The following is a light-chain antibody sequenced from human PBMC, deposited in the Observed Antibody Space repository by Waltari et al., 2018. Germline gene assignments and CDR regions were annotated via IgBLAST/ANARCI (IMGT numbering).Light chain of an antibody. V-gene: IGLV2-23*02. CDR2: EVT. CDR3: CSYVGLGIYV. J-gene: IGLJ1*01. Sequence: QSGLTQPAPVSGSPGQSITISCTGTSRHVGNYNLVSWYQRYAGKAPKLMVYEVTKRASGVSDRFSGSKSGNTASLTISGLQSEDEADYYCCSYVGLGIYVFGTGTKVTVL. CDR1: SRHVGNYNL.